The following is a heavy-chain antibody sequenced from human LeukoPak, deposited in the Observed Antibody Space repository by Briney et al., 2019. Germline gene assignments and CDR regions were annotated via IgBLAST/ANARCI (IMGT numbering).Heavy chain of an antibody. CDR1: GGSIRSGDYY. CDR2: MYYSGNT. V-gene: IGHV4-61*08. Sequence: PSETLSLTCTVSGGSIRSGDYYWSWIRQPPGKGLEWIGSMYYSGNTDYNPSLKSRVTISLDTSKNQFSLKLISVTAADTAVYYCAAGRPPYHWGQGTLVTVSS. CDR3: AAGRPPYH. D-gene: IGHD6-13*01. J-gene: IGHJ5*02.